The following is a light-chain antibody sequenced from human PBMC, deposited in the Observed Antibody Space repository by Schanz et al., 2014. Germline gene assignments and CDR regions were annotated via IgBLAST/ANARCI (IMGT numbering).Light chain of an antibody. J-gene: IGLJ3*02. CDR3: SSYTSSSTWV. Sequence: QSALTQPASVSGSPGQSITLSCTGTSSDVGGTNYVSWYQQHPGKAPKLMIYEGNKRPSGVSNRFSGSKSGNTASLTISGLQAEDEADYYCSSYTSSSTWVFGGGTKLTVL. CDR2: EGN. CDR1: SSDVGGTNY. V-gene: IGLV2-14*01.